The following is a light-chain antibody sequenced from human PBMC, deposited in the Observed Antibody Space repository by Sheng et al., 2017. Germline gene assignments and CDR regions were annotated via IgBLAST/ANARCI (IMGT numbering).Light chain of an antibody. Sequence: SYELTQPPSVSVSPGQTARITCSGDALANQYSYWYQQKSGQAPILVIYKDTERPSGIPERFSGSSSGTTVTLTIGGVQAEDEGDYYCQSSASSSSYLFGGGTKLTVL. J-gene: IGLJ3*02. CDR2: KDT. CDR3: QSSASSSSYL. CDR1: ALANQY. V-gene: IGLV3-25*03.